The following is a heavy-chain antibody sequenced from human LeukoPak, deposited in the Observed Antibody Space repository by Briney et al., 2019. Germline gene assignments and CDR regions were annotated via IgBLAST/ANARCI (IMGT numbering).Heavy chain of an antibody. J-gene: IGHJ4*02. CDR2: IKPDGSEK. CDR1: GFTFSSYW. CDR3: ARGYEGSFDY. Sequence: PGGSLRLSCAASGFTFSSYWMSWVCQAPGKGLERVATIKPDGSEKYYVDSVKGRFTISRDSTKNSLYLQMNSLRVEDTAVYYCARGYEGSFDYWGQGTLVTVSS. V-gene: IGHV3-7*01. D-gene: IGHD3-10*01.